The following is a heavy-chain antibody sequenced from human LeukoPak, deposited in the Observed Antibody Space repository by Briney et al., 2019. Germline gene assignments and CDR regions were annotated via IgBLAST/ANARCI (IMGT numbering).Heavy chain of an antibody. CDR3: AKFRGSEKTATDC. Sequence: GGSLRLSCAASGFTFSSYAMSWVRQAPGKGLEWVSTISGGGGRTWYADSVKGRFTISRDNSKNTVDVQLNSLRAEDTAVYYCAKFRGSEKTATDCWGQGTLVTVSS. V-gene: IGHV3-23*01. J-gene: IGHJ4*02. CDR1: GFTFSSYA. D-gene: IGHD6-25*01. CDR2: ISGGGGRT.